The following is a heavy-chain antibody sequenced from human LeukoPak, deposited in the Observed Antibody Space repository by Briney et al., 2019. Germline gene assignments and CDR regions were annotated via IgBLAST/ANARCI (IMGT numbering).Heavy chain of an antibody. Sequence: GGSLRLSCAASGFTFSTYWMHWVRQAPGKGLAWVSRINPDGSSTNYADSVKGRFTISRDNAKNTLYLQVNSLRAEDTAVYYCVRQRVGYNYDSSGYPDYWGQGTLVTVSS. CDR3: VRQRVGYNYDSSGYPDY. CDR2: INPDGSST. D-gene: IGHD3-22*01. V-gene: IGHV3-74*01. J-gene: IGHJ4*02. CDR1: GFTFSTYW.